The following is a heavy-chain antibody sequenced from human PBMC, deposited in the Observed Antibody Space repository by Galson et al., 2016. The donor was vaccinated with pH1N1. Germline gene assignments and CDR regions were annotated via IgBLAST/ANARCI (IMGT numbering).Heavy chain of an antibody. J-gene: IGHJ3*02. CDR3: SRGEVGCSGNNCYCAFEI. CDR1: GGTFSSCA. Sequence: SVKVSCKAFGGTFSSCAITWVRQAPGQGLEWMGGVIPVFGTTKYAPKFQGRVTITAGESMSTTSMELRSLKSEDTAVYYCSRGEVGCSGNNCYCAFEIGGQGTMVTVPS. D-gene: IGHD2-15*01. CDR2: VIPVFGTT. V-gene: IGHV1-69*13.